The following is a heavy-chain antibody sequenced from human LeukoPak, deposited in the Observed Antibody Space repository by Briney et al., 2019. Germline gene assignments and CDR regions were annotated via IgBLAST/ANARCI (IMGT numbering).Heavy chain of an antibody. D-gene: IGHD1-26*01. Sequence: TGGSLRLSCAASGYTFSSYAMSWVRQAPGKGLEWVSAISGSGGSTYYADSVKGRFTISRDNSKNTLYLQMNSLRAEDTAVYYCAKDEGMGMFYGMDVWGQGTTVTVSS. J-gene: IGHJ6*02. V-gene: IGHV3-23*01. CDR1: GYTFSSYA. CDR2: ISGSGGST. CDR3: AKDEGMGMFYGMDV.